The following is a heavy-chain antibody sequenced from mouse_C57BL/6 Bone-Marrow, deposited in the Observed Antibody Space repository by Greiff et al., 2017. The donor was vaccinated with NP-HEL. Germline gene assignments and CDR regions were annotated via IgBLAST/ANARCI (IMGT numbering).Heavy chain of an antibody. D-gene: IGHD4-1*01. CDR3: AKRTNWGFAY. Sequence: VKLMESGPGLVQPSQSLSITCTASGFSLTSYGVHWVRQSPGQGLEWLGVIWRGGSNDYNAAFMSRLSITKDNTKSQVFFKMNSLQADDTAIYYCAKRTNWGFAYWGQGTLVTVSA. V-gene: IGHV2-5*01. J-gene: IGHJ3*01. CDR2: IWRGGSN. CDR1: GFSLTSYG.